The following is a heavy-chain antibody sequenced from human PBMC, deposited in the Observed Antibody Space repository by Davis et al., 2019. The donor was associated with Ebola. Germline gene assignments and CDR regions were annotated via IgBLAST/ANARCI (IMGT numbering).Heavy chain of an antibody. CDR1: GYTFTGYY. D-gene: IGHD4-23*01. V-gene: IGHV1-2*02. Sequence: ASVKVSCKASGYTFTGYYMHWVRQAPGQGLEWMGWINPNSGGTNYAQKFQGRVTMTRDTSISTAYMELSRLRSDDTAVYYCASGRADYGGNSGYWYFDLWGRGTLVTVSS. CDR3: ASGRADYGGNSGYWYFDL. CDR2: INPNSGGT. J-gene: IGHJ2*01.